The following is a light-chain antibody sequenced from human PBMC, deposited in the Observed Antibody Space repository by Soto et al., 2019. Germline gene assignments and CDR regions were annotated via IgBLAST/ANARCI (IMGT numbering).Light chain of an antibody. CDR1: QGISSY. J-gene: IGKJ1*01. Sequence: DIQLTQSPSFLSASVGDRVTITCRASQGISSYLAWYQHKPVKAPKLLIYDASTLESGVPTRFSGSGSGTEFTLTISSLHPDDFATYYCQQYNILSTFGQGTKVDIK. CDR3: QQYNILST. V-gene: IGKV1-9*01. CDR2: DAS.